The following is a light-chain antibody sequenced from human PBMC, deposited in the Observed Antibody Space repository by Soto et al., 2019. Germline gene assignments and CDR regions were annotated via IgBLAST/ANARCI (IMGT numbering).Light chain of an antibody. CDR2: EGS. CDR1: SSNIGSYNL. CDR3: CSFAGTGTQYV. J-gene: IGLJ1*01. Sequence: QSALTQPASVSGSLGHAITISCIGTSSNIGSYNLVSWYQHQPGKAPKIMIFEGSKRPSGVSNRFSGSRSGNTASLTISGLQAEDEADYYCCSFAGTGTQYVFGTGTKVTVL. V-gene: IGLV2-23*01.